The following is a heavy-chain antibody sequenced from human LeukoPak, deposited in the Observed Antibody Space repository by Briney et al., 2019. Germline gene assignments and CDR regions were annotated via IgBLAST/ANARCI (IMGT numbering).Heavy chain of an antibody. V-gene: IGHV3-23*01. CDR2: IGGSGGST. CDR1: GFIFSNYA. CDR3: AKSDNYGDYEGWFDP. Sequence: GGSLRLSCAASGFIFSNYAMSWVRQAPGKGLEWVSAIGGSGGSTFYADSVKGRFTISRDNSRKTLYLQMNSLRAEDTAVYYCAKSDNYGDYEGWFDPWGQGTLVTVSS. D-gene: IGHD4-17*01. J-gene: IGHJ5*02.